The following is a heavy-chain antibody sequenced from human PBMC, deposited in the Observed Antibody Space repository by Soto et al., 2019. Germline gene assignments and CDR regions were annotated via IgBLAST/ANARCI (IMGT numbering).Heavy chain of an antibody. CDR1: GFTFSDFY. V-gene: IGHV3-11*01. Sequence: PGGSLRLSCAASGFTFSDFYMSWVRQAPGKGLEWDAYMSTSGSTIYYADSVKGRFTISRDNAKNSLYLQMNSLRAEDTAVYYCTTNYYDSSGYDNWFDPWGQGTLVTVSS. CDR3: TTNYYDSSGYDNWFDP. D-gene: IGHD3-22*01. J-gene: IGHJ5*02. CDR2: MSTSGSTI.